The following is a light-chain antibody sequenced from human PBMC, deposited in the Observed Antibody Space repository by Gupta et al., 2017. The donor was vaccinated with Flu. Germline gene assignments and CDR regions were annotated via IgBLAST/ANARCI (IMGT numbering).Light chain of an antibody. V-gene: IGKV1-9*01. CDR1: QGIHNF. CDR2: AVS. Sequence: DIQLTQSPSFLSASVGDRVTITCRASQGIHNFLAWYQQTPGKAPKLLIYAVSTLKSGVPARFRGSGSGTEFTLTISSLQPEDFATYYCQQVNSSPISFGHGTKVDFK. J-gene: IGKJ3*01. CDR3: QQVNSSPIS.